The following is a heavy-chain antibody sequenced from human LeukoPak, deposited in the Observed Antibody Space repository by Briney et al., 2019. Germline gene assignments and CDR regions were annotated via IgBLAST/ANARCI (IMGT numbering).Heavy chain of an antibody. CDR1: GDSISSGDYY. CDR2: INHSGST. Sequence: SETLSLTCTVSGDSISSGDYYWSWIRQPPGKGLEWIGEINHSGSTNYNPSLKSRVTISVDTSKNQFSLKLSSVTAADTAVYYCARLRVPAAATFDYWGQGTLVTVSS. D-gene: IGHD2-2*01. CDR3: ARLRVPAAATFDY. J-gene: IGHJ4*02. V-gene: IGHV4-39*07.